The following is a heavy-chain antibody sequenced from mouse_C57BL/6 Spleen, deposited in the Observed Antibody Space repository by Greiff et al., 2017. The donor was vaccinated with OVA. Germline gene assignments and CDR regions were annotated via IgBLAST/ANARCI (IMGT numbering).Heavy chain of an antibody. CDR3: ARDSSGDYYAMDY. CDR1: GYTFTDYY. J-gene: IGHJ4*01. D-gene: IGHD3-2*02. V-gene: IGHV1-26*01. CDR2: INPNNGGT. Sequence: EVKLQQSGPELVKPGASVKISCKASGYTFTDYYMNWVKQSHGKSLEWIGDINPNNGGTSYNQKFKGKATLTVDKSSSTAYMELRSLTSEDSAVYYCARDSSGDYYAMDYWGQGTSVTVSS.